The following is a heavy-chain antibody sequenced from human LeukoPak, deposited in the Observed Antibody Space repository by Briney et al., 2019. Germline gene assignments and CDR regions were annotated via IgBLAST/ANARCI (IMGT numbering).Heavy chain of an antibody. CDR2: IHPEGNEK. D-gene: IGHD1-1*01. CDR1: GFTFSNFW. V-gene: IGHV3-7*04. CDR3: ARGDDFSGDH. J-gene: IGHJ4*02. Sequence: GGSVRLSCAVSGFTFSNFWMSWVRQAPGRGLEWVANIHPEGNEKYHVESVKGRFTISRDNTKNLLFLQMNGLRVEDTAVYYCARGDDFSGDHWGQGTLVTVSS.